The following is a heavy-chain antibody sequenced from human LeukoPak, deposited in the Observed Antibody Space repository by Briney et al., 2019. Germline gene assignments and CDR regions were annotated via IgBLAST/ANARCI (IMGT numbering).Heavy chain of an antibody. Sequence: ASVKVSCKASGYTFINYYMHWVRQAPGQGLEWMGVMNPSGGRTTYAQKFQGRVTMTRDTSTSTVYMELSSLRSEDTAVYYCAREGYCSGGGCGGVDYWGQGTLVTVSS. CDR3: AREGYCSGGGCGGVDY. V-gene: IGHV1-46*01. CDR2: MNPSGGRT. D-gene: IGHD2-15*01. CDR1: GYTFINYY. J-gene: IGHJ4*02.